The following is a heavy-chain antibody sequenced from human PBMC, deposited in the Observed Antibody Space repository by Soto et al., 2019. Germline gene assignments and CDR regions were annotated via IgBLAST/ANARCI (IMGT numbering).Heavy chain of an antibody. CDR1: GDTFTGYS. V-gene: IGHV1-3*01. Sequence: ASVKVSCKASGDTFTGYSMHWARQAPGQRLEWMGWINAGNGNTKYSQKFQGRVTITRDTSTSTAYMELSSLRSEDTAVYYCARERYCISTRCYQDSYYYYYGMAVWGQGTTVTVSS. J-gene: IGHJ6*02. D-gene: IGHD2-2*01. CDR2: INAGNGNT. CDR3: ARERYCISTRCYQDSYYYYYGMAV.